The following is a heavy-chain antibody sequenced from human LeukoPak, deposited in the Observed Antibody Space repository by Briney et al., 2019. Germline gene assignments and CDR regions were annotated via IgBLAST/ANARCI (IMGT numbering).Heavy chain of an antibody. Sequence: GGSLRLSCAAPGFTVSSNYMSWVRQAPGKGLEWVSVIYSGGSAYYADSVKGRFTISRDNSKNTLYLQMNSLRAEDTAVYYCARDRVPDYWGQGTLVTVSS. CDR2: IYSGGSA. V-gene: IGHV3-66*01. CDR1: GFTVSSNY. J-gene: IGHJ4*02. D-gene: IGHD3-10*01. CDR3: ARDRVPDY.